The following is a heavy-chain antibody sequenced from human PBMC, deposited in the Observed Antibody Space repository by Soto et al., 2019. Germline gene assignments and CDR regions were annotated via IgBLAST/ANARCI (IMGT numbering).Heavy chain of an antibody. D-gene: IGHD3-16*01. J-gene: IGHJ4*02. Sequence: LGESLKISCNASGYIIKNYWIGWVRQMPGQDLEWMGIIFPDDSDTRYSPSFRGHFTSSVDKSISTAYVQWSSLKDSDSAIYYCFRGGVTSRSFDYWGQGPLVTGSS. V-gene: IGHV5-51*01. CDR3: FRGGVTSRSFDY. CDR1: GYIIKNYW. CDR2: IFPDDSDT.